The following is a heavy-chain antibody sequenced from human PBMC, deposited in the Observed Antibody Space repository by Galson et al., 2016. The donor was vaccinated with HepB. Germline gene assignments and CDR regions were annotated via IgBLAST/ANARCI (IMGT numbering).Heavy chain of an antibody. J-gene: IGHJ4*02. CDR3: ARKYSSGGVDYFDY. CDR1: GGSISSGSYY. V-gene: IGHV4-61*02. CDR2: INSGGST. Sequence: TLSLTCTVSGGSISSGSYYWSWIRQPAGKGLEWIGRINSGGSTNYDPSLKSRVTISIDTSKSQFYLNLNSVTAADTAVYYCARKYSSGGVDYFDYWAREPWSPSPQ. D-gene: IGHD6-19*01.